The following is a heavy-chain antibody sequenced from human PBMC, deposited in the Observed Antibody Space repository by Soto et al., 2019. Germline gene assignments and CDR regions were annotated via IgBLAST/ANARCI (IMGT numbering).Heavy chain of an antibody. V-gene: IGHV6-1*01. CDR1: GDSVSSNSAA. CDR2: TYYRPKWYN. D-gene: IGHD6-13*01. J-gene: IGHJ5*02. CDR3: GRAEQQLVYNWFDP. Sequence: PSQTLSLTCAISGDSVSSNSAAWNWIRQSPSRGLEWLGRTYYRPKWYNDYAVSVKSRITINPDTSKNQFSLQLNSVTPEDTAVYYCGRAEQQLVYNWFDPWGQGTLVTVSS.